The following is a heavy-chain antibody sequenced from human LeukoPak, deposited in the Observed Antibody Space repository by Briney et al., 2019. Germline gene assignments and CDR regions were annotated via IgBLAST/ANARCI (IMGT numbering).Heavy chain of an antibody. D-gene: IGHD3-16*01. CDR3: ARGITSDAFDI. Sequence: SETLPLTCTVSGGSISSGTYYWGYIRQPAGKGLEWIGRISTSGSTNYNPSLKSRVSISVDTSNQQFSLQLSSVTAADTAVYYCARGITSDAFDIWGQGTMVTVSS. CDR2: ISTSGST. V-gene: IGHV4-61*02. CDR1: GGSISSGTYY. J-gene: IGHJ3*02.